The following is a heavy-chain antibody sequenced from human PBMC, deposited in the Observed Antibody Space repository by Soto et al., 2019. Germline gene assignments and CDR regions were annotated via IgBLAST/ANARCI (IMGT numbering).Heavy chain of an antibody. J-gene: IGHJ3*02. CDR3: AREKVRGVEDAFDI. CDR1: GGSISSYY. Sequence: QVQLQESGPGLVKPSETLSLTCTVSGGSISSYYWSWIRQPPGKGLEWIGYIYYSGSTNYSPSLTSRVTISVDTSKNQFSLKLSSVTAADTAVYYCAREKVRGVEDAFDIWGQGTMVTVSS. D-gene: IGHD3-10*01. CDR2: IYYSGST. V-gene: IGHV4-59*12.